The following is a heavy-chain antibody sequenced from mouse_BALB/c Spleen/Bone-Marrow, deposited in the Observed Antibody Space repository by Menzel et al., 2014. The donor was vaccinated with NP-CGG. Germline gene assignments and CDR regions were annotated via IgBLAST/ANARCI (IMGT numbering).Heavy chain of an antibody. V-gene: IGHV2-6-7*01. CDR3: ARGEDYDDYYAMDY. CDR1: GFSLTGYG. Sequence: QVHVKQSGPGLVAPSQSLSITCTVSGFSLTGYGVNWVRQPPGKGLEWLGMIWGDGSTDYNSALKSRLSISKDNSKGQVFLKMNSLQTDDTARYYCARGEDYDDYYAMDYWGQGTSVTVSS. J-gene: IGHJ4*01. CDR2: IWGDGST. D-gene: IGHD2-4*01.